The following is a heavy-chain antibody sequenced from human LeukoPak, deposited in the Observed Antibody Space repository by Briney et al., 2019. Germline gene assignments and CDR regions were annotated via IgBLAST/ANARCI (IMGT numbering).Heavy chain of an antibody. CDR3: AELGITMIGGV. D-gene: IGHD3-10*02. CDR1: GFAFDDYA. V-gene: IGHV3-9*01. J-gene: IGHJ6*04. Sequence: GGSLRLSCAASGFAFDDYAMHWVRQAPGKGLEWVSGISWNSGSIGYADSVKGRFTISRDNAKNSLYLQMNSLRAEDTAVYYCAELGITMIGGVWGKGTTVTISS. CDR2: ISWNSGSI.